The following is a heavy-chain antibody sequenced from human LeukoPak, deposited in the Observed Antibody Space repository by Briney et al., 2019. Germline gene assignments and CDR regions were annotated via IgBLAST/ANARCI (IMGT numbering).Heavy chain of an antibody. CDR2: IYVVGST. V-gene: IGHV4-4*07. Sequence: SETLSLTCTVSGDSINSHYWSWIRQPAGKGLEWIGRIYVVGSTNYNPSLKSRVSMSGDMSKNQISLKLSSVTAADTAVYYCARGLGSPSDYWGQGTLVTVSS. D-gene: IGHD3-16*01. J-gene: IGHJ4*02. CDR3: ARGLGSPSDY. CDR1: GDSINSHY.